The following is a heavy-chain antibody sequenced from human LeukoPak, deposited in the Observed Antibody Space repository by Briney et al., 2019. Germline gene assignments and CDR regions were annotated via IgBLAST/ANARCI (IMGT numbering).Heavy chain of an antibody. CDR1: GYTFTSYD. Sequence: ASVKVSCKASGYTFTSYDINWVRQATGQGLEWMGWMNPNSGNTGYAQKFQGRVTMTRNTSISTAYMELSSLRSEDTAVYYCARVATTMVRGVIIDWFDPWGQGTLVTVSS. CDR2: MNPNSGNT. D-gene: IGHD3-10*01. V-gene: IGHV1-8*01. CDR3: ARVATTMVRGVIIDWFDP. J-gene: IGHJ5*02.